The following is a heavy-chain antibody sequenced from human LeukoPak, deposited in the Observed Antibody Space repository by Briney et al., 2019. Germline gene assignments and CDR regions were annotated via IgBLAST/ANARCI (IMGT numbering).Heavy chain of an antibody. CDR1: GFTFSNAW. Sequence: PGGSLRLPCAASGFTFSNAWMSWVRQAPGKGLEWVGRIKSKTDGGTTDYAAPVKGRFTISRDDSKNTLYLQMNSLKTEDTAVYYCTTAFYGSGSYHYWGQGTLVTVSS. V-gene: IGHV3-15*01. CDR3: TTAFYGSGSYHY. D-gene: IGHD3-10*01. CDR2: IKSKTDGGTT. J-gene: IGHJ4*02.